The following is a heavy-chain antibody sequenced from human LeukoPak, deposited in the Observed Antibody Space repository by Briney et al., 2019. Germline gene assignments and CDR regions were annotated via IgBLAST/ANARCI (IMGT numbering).Heavy chain of an antibody. D-gene: IGHD5-12*01. CDR2: ISAYNGNT. J-gene: IGHJ4*02. CDR1: GYTFTIYG. CDR3: ARDPDIVASSSYFDF. V-gene: IGHV1-18*04. Sequence: ASVKVSCKASGYTFTIYGISWVRQAPGQGLEWMGWISAYNGNTNYAQKFQGRVSMTTDTATTTASMEMRRLRSDDTAVYYCARDPDIVASSSYFDFWGRGTLVTVSS.